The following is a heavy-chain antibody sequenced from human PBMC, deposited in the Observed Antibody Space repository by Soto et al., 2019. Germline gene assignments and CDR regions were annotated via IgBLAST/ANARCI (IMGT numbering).Heavy chain of an antibody. Sequence: QVQLQESGPGLVKPSETLSLTCTVSGGSISSYYWSWIRQPPGKGLEWIGYIYYSGSHNYNPPLKGRVTISVDTSRNRFSLKLSSVTAADTAVYYCARRWGTTFDYWGQGTLVTVSS. V-gene: IGHV4-59*08. CDR1: GGSISSYY. J-gene: IGHJ4*02. CDR3: ARRWGTTFDY. CDR2: IYYSGSH. D-gene: IGHD3-16*01.